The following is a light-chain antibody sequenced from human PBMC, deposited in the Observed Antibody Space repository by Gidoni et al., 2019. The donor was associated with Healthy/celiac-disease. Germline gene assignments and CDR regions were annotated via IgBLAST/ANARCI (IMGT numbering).Light chain of an antibody. CDR2: AAS. CDR1: QSISSY. CDR3: QQSYSTIWT. V-gene: IGKV1-39*01. Sequence: DIQLTQSPSSLSASVGDRVTITCRASQSISSYLNWYQQKPGQAPNLLIYAASSSQSAVTSRVSGSGSGTDFTITSRGPQPEDFETYYCQQSYSTIWTFGQGTKVEIK. J-gene: IGKJ1*01.